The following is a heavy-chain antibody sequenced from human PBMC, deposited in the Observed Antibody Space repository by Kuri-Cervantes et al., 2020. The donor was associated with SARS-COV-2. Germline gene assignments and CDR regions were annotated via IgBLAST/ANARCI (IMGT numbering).Heavy chain of an antibody. J-gene: IGHJ4*02. CDR1: GGSISSSGHY. D-gene: IGHD3-9*01. CDR2: INHSGST. V-gene: IGHV4-39*07. Sequence: SETLSLTCSVSGGSISSSGHYWSWIRQPPGKGLEWIGEINHSGSTNYNPSLKSRVTISVDTSKNQFSLKLSSVTAADTAVYYCARGRRYSLPGGLDYWGQGTLVTVSS. CDR3: ARGRRYSLPGGLDY.